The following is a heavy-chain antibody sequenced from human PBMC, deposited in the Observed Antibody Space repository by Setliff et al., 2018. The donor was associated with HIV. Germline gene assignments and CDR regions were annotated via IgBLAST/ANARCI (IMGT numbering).Heavy chain of an antibody. J-gene: IGHJ4*02. D-gene: IGHD1-26*01. CDR2: ISAYNGDR. CDR1: GYTFTTQG. Sequence: ASVKVSCKASGYTFTTQGITWVRPAPGQGLEWMGWISAYNGDRRYAQSVQDRITLTTDTSTNTAYLELRSLRSDDTAVYYCARAAWDFLWGGVDYWGRGTLVTVSS. V-gene: IGHV1-18*01. CDR3: ARAAWDFLWGGVDY.